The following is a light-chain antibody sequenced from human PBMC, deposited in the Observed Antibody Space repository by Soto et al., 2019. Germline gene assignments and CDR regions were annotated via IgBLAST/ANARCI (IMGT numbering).Light chain of an antibody. V-gene: IGKV1-5*01. CDR2: GAS. J-gene: IGKJ1*01. CDR3: EQYESYPWT. Sequence: DIQMTQSPSTLSASVVDSVTLTCRVSQNINIWMAWYQQKPGTAPNLLIYGASSLESGVPSRFSGSGSGTAFTLTINSLQPEDFATYHCEQYESYPWTFGQGTKVEIK. CDR1: QNINIW.